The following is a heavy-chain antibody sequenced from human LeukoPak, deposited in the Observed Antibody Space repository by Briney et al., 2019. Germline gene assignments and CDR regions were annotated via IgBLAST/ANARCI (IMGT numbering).Heavy chain of an antibody. J-gene: IGHJ4*02. Sequence: SETLSLTCTVSGGSISSYYWSWIRQPPGKGLEWIGYIYYSGSTNYNPSLKSRVTISVDTSKNQFSLKLSSATAADTAVYYCARVRQSLAAAGKVFDYWGQGTLVTVSS. V-gene: IGHV4-59*01. D-gene: IGHD6-13*01. CDR1: GGSISSYY. CDR2: IYYSGST. CDR3: ARVRQSLAAAGKVFDY.